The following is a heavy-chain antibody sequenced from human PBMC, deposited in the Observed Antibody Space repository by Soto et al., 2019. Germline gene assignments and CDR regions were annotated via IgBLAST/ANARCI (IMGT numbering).Heavy chain of an antibody. CDR3: ARLTPLMDSASVWFDP. V-gene: IGHV4-30-2*01. CDR2: IYHSGST. CDR1: GGSISSGGYS. Sequence: QLQLQESGSGLVKPSQTLSLTCAVSGGSISSGGYSWSWIRQPPGKGLEWIGYIYHSGSTYYNPSLKSRVTISVDRSKNQFSLKLSSVTAADTAVYYCARLTPLMDSASVWFDPWGQGTLVTVSS. D-gene: IGHD2-8*01. J-gene: IGHJ5*02.